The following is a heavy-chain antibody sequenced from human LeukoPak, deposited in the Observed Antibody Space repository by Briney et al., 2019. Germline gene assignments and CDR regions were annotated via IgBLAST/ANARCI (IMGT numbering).Heavy chain of an antibody. CDR3: ASSLYCSGGSCYT. D-gene: IGHD2-15*01. Sequence: GESLKISCKGSGYSFNSYWIGWVRQMPGKGLEWMGIIYPGDSDTRYSPSFQGQVTISADKSISTAYLQWSSLKASDTAMYYCASSLYCSGGSCYTWGQGTLVTVSS. CDR2: IYPGDSDT. J-gene: IGHJ5*02. CDR1: GYSFNSYW. V-gene: IGHV5-51*01.